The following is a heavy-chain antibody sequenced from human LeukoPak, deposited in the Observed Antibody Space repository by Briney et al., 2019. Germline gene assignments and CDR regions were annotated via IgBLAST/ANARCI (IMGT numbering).Heavy chain of an antibody. V-gene: IGHV4-59*01. CDR3: ARGALLWFGDRMEYYFDY. D-gene: IGHD3-10*01. CDR1: GGSISSYY. J-gene: IGHJ4*02. Sequence: PSETLSLTCPVSGGSISSYYWSWIRQPPGKGLEWIGYIYYSGSTNYNPSLKSRVTISVDTAKNQFSLKLSSMTAADTAVYYCARGALLWFGDRMEYYFDYWGQGTLLTVSS. CDR2: IYYSGST.